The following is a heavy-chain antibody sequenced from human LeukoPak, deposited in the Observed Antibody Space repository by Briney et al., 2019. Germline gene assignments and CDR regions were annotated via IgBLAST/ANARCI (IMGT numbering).Heavy chain of an antibody. Sequence: GGSLRLSCVFSVFAFSSHAMTWVRQAPGKGLERVSDISGPGGTTYYAASVKGRFTIARDNSKNTLFLQMKSLRAEDTAVYYCARDPGVIPVHYMDVWGKGTTVIVSS. CDR2: ISGPGGTT. V-gene: IGHV3-23*01. D-gene: IGHD4-23*01. J-gene: IGHJ6*03. CDR3: ARDPGVIPVHYMDV. CDR1: VFAFSSHA.